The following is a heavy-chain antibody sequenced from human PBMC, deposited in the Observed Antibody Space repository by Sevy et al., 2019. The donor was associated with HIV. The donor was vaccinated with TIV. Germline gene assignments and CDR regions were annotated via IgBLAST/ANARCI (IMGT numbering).Heavy chain of an antibody. V-gene: IGHV3-11*01. CDR1: EFTFSDYY. Sequence: GGSLRLSCAASEFTFSDYYISWIRQAPGKGLEWVTYISSRGSTIYYADSVKGRFPISGDNSKNFLYLQMNSLRAEDTAVYYCARVRYTYGSYYFDYWGQGTLVTVSS. CDR3: ARVRYTYGSYYFDY. D-gene: IGHD5-18*01. J-gene: IGHJ4*02. CDR2: ISSRGSTI.